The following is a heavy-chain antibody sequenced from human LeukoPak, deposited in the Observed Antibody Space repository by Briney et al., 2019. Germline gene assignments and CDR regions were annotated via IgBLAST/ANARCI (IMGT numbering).Heavy chain of an antibody. D-gene: IGHD5-24*01. CDR1: GYTFTSCG. V-gene: IGHV1-18*01. CDR3: ARTGWGMATNQFDY. CDR2: ISTYNGDT. J-gene: IGHJ4*02. Sequence: ASVKVSCKASGYTFTSCGISWVRQAPGQGLEWMGWISTYNGDTNYAQKLQGRVTMTTDTSTNTAYMELRSLRSDDTAVYYCARTGWGMATNQFDYWGQGTLVTVSS.